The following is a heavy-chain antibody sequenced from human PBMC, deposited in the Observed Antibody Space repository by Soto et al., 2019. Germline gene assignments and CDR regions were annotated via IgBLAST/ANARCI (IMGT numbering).Heavy chain of an antibody. CDR3: ARGEGIPVGNWFDP. V-gene: IGHV1-69*01. CDR1: GGTLSSYA. Sequence: SSVKVSRKTSGGTLSSYAISWVRQAPGQGLEWMGGIIPIFGTANYEQKFQGRVTITADEYKSTAYMELSSLRSEDTAVYYCARGEGIPVGNWFDPWGQGTLVTVSS. D-gene: IGHD6-13*01. J-gene: IGHJ5*02. CDR2: IIPIFGTA.